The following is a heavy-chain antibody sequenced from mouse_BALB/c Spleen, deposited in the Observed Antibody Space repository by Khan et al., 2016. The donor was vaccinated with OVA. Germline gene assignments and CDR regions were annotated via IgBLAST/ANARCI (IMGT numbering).Heavy chain of an antibody. J-gene: IGHJ1*01. V-gene: IGHV6-6*02. CDR3: AGGWYWYFDD. CDR2: IRLKSNMYAT. D-gene: IGHD3-3*01. Sequence: EVQLEEPGGGLAQPGGSMKLSCVASGFTFSNYWMNWVRQSPEKGFEWVAEIRLKSNMYATLYAEPVRGRLTISRDDSRSSDYLQVNNSGAEDTAISYCAGGWYWYFDDWSAWPTVAVTS. CDR1: GFTFSNYW.